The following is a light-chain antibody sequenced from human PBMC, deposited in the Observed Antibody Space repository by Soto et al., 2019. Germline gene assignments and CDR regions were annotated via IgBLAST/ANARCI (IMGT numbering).Light chain of an antibody. CDR2: AAS. CDR3: QQLNSHPIT. Sequence: DIQLTQSPSFLSASVGDRVTITCRASQGISSYLAWYQQKPGKAPKLLIYAASTLQSGVPSRFSGSGSGTEFTLTISRLQPEDFATYYCQQLNSHPITLGQATRLEIK. J-gene: IGKJ5*01. CDR1: QGISSY. V-gene: IGKV1-9*01.